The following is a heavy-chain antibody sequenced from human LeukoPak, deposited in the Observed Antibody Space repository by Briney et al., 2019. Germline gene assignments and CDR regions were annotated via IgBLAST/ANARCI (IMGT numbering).Heavy chain of an antibody. D-gene: IGHD3-16*01. CDR3: TTDLQETRTFDYYYGMDV. CDR1: GFTFSNAW. CDR2: IKSKTDGGTT. J-gene: IGHJ6*02. Sequence: TGGSLRLSCAASGFTFSNAWMSWVRQAPGKGLEWVGRIKSKTDGGTTDYAAPVKGRFTISRDDSKNTLYLQMNSLKTEDTAVYYCTTDLQETRTFDYYYGMDVWGQGTTVTVSS. V-gene: IGHV3-15*01.